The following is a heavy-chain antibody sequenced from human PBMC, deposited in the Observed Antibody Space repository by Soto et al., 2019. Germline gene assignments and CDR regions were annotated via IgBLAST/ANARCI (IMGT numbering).Heavy chain of an antibody. D-gene: IGHD2-15*01. CDR2: IVSFGTT. J-gene: IGHJ5*02. V-gene: IGHV4-30-4*01. CDR3: ASDRGTGSGGFDP. CDR1: GGSINNFQYY. Sequence: SETLSLTCTVSGGSINNFQYYWSWIRQPPGKGLEWLGYIVSFGTTYYNPSLKSRLTISIDTSKNQFSLSLSSVTAADTAVYYCASDRGTGSGGFDPWGQGARVTVAS.